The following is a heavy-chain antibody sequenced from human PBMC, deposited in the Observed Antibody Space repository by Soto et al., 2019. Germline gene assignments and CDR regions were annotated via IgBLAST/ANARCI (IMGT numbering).Heavy chain of an antibody. CDR2: INHSGTT. Sequence: SETLSLTCAVYGGSFSGYYWTWIRQPPGKGLEWIGEINHSGTTNYNPSLKRRVTISTDTPKNQFSLDLSSVTAADTAVYYCARTRMYSSSWYFLDYWGQGTPVTVSS. V-gene: IGHV4-34*01. J-gene: IGHJ4*02. D-gene: IGHD6-13*01. CDR1: GGSFSGYY. CDR3: ARTRMYSSSWYFLDY.